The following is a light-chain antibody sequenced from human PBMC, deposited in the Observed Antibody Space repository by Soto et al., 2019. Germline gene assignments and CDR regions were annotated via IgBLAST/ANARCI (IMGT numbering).Light chain of an antibody. CDR2: DNT. CDR1: SSNIGAGYD. Sequence: QSLLTQPPSVSGAPGQRVTISCTGSSSNIGAGYDVHWYQQFPGIAPKLLIYDNTNRPSGVPDRFSGSKSGTSASLAITGLQAEDEADYYCQSYDGSLSGLFVFGTGTKLTVL. J-gene: IGLJ1*01. V-gene: IGLV1-40*01. CDR3: QSYDGSLSGLFV.